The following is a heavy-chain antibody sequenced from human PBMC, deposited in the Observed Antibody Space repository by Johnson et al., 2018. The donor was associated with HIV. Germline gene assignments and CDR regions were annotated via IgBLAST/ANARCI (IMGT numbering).Heavy chain of an antibody. CDR1: GISVSVNY. J-gene: IGHJ3*02. CDR2: IDSGGTT. D-gene: IGHD1-26*01. CDR3: ARPHSFQYQHAFDI. V-gene: IGHV3-66*04. Sequence: VQLVESGGDLVQSGGSLRLSCAVSGISVSVNYMSWVRQAPGKGLEWVSLIDSGGTTNYEDAVKGRFTISRNDSKNTLYLQMNSLRAADTALYYCARPHSFQYQHAFDICGQGTKVTVS.